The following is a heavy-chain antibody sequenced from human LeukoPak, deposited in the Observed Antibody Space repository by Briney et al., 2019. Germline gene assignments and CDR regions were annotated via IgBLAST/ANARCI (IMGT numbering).Heavy chain of an antibody. D-gene: IGHD3-10*01. CDR1: GGSISSYY. CDR3: ARAGVYYASGSYLGY. CDR2: IYYRGSA. Sequence: SETLSLTCTVSGGSISSYYWSWIRQPPGKGLEWIGYIYYRGSANYNPSLKSRVTISVDTSKNQFSLKLSSVTAADMAVYYCARAGVYYASGSYLGYWGQGTLVTVSS. V-gene: IGHV4-59*01. J-gene: IGHJ4*02.